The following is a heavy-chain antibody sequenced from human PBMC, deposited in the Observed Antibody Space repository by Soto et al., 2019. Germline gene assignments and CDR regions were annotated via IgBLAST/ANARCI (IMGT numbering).Heavy chain of an antibody. Sequence: QKQLVQSGPEVKKPGTSVKVSCQASGFSFSSSDVGWVRQARGQRLECIGWIIVGSGNTKYAPEFQDRVTFTRDMSTSTAYMELTSLRSEDTAVYYCAAEGSTTYYGMDVWGQGTTVTVSS. CDR1: GFSFSSSD. CDR2: IIVGSGNT. V-gene: IGHV1-58*01. D-gene: IGHD1-1*01. J-gene: IGHJ6*02. CDR3: AAEGSTTYYGMDV.